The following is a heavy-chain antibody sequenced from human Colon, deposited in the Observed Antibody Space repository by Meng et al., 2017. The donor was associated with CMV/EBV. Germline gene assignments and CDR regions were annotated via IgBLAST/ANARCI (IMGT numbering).Heavy chain of an antibody. V-gene: IGHV3-74*01. CDR2: TNSDGSKT. J-gene: IGHJ3*02. CDR3: VRDGWGADVFDI. D-gene: IGHD2-2*03. CDR1: GFIFSKYW. Sequence: GESLKISCAASGFIFSKYWMHWVRQAPGKGLVWVSRTNSDGSKTIYADSVKGRFTISRDNAKNTLDLEMQSLRAEDTAIYYCVRDGWGADVFDIWGQGTMVTVSS.